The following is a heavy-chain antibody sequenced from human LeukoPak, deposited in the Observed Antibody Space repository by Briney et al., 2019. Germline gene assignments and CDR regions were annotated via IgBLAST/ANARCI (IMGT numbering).Heavy chain of an antibody. CDR1: GGSISSYY. Sequence: PSETLSLTCTVSGGSISSYYWSWIRQPPGKGLEWIGYIYCSGSTNYNPSLKSRVTISVDTSKNQFSLKLSSVTAADTAVYYCARHPYYYDSSGYRNWFDPWGQGTLVTVSS. V-gene: IGHV4-59*08. D-gene: IGHD3-22*01. J-gene: IGHJ5*02. CDR2: IYCSGST. CDR3: ARHPYYYDSSGYRNWFDP.